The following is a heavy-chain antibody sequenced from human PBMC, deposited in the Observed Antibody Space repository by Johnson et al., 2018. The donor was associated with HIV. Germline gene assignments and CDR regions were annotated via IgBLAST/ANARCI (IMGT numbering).Heavy chain of an antibody. D-gene: IGHD2-2*01. J-gene: IGHJ3*02. CDR1: GFAFGSYW. V-gene: IGHV3-7*02. Sequence: EQLVESGGGLVQPGGSLRLSCAASGFAFGSYWMHWVRQAPGKGLQWVANINQYGREEYYVDSVKGRFTISCDNAKNSMYLQMNSLRAGDTAVYYCARGIKYCGSNSCPDAHSWSYACDIGGQGTMVTVSS. CDR2: INQYGREE. CDR3: ARGIKYCGSNSCPDAHSWSYACDI.